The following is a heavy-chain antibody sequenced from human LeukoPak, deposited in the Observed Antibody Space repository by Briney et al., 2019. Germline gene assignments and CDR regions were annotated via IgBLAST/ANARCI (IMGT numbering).Heavy chain of an antibody. CDR2: IYHSGST. CDR3: ASRSLSNSAFYVGTFDI. Sequence: SETLSLNCTVSGYSISSGYYWGWIRQPPGKGLEWIGSIYHSGSTYYNPSLKSRVTISVDRSNNQFSLKLSSVTAADTAVYYCASRSLSNSAFYVGTFDIWGQGTMVTVSS. J-gene: IGHJ3*02. V-gene: IGHV4-38-2*02. D-gene: IGHD3-22*01. CDR1: GYSISSGYY.